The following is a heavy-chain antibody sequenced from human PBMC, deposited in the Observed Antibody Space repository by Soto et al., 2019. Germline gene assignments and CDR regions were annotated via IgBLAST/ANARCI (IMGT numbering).Heavy chain of an antibody. CDR3: ARDVGSSHGPGHPHYFDY. CDR1: GGSISNSYW. D-gene: IGHD2-2*01. Sequence: PSETLSLTCAVSGGSISNSYWWTWVRQPPGKGLEWIAEIYHSGSTNYNPSLKSRLTISVDKSKNQFSLKLSSVTAADTAVYYCARDVGSSHGPGHPHYFDYWGQGTLVTVSS. CDR2: IYHSGST. J-gene: IGHJ4*02. V-gene: IGHV4-4*02.